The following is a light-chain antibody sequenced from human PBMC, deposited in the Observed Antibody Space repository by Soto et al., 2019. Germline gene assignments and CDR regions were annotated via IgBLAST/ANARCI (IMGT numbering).Light chain of an antibody. J-gene: IGLJ2*01. CDR3: QVWDSSSDHVV. V-gene: IGLV3-21*04. CDR1: NIGSKS. CDR2: YDS. Sequence: SYELPQPPSVSVAPGKTARLTCGGNNIGSKSVHWYQQKPGQAPVLVIYYDSDRPSGIPERFSGSNSGNTATLTISRVEAGDEADYYCQVWDSSSDHVVFVGGTQLTVL.